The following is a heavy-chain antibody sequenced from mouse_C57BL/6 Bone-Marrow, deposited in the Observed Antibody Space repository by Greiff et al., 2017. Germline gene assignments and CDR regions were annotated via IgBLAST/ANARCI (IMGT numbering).Heavy chain of an antibody. CDR3: ARENGRYYYAMDY. Sequence: EVNLVESGGGLVKPGGSLKLSCAASGFTFSSYAMSWVRQTPEKRLEWVATISDGGSYTYYPDNVKGRFTISRDNAKNNLYLQMSHLKSEDTAMYYCARENGRYYYAMDYWGQGTSVTVSS. J-gene: IGHJ4*01. V-gene: IGHV5-4*01. D-gene: IGHD1-1*01. CDR2: ISDGGSYT. CDR1: GFTFSSYA.